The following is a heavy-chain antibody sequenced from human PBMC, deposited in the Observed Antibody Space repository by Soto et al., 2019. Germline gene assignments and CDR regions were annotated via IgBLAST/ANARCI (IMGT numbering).Heavy chain of an antibody. Sequence: GESLKISCAASGFTFSNAWMSWVRQAPGKGLEWVGRIKSKTDGGTTDYAAPVKGRFTISRDDSKNTLYLQMNSLKTEDTAVYYCTTDIDPVRVGADAFDIWGQGTMVTVSS. V-gene: IGHV3-15*01. J-gene: IGHJ3*02. CDR2: IKSKTDGGTT. CDR3: TTDIDPVRVGADAFDI. CDR1: GFTFSNAW. D-gene: IGHD1-26*01.